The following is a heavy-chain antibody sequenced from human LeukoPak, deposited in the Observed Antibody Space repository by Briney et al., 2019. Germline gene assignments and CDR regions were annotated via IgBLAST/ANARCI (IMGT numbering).Heavy chain of an antibody. CDR3: AKDRYIVVVPAVPFDY. V-gene: IGHV3-30*02. CDR1: GFTFTTYD. CDR2: IRFDGSNK. Sequence: PGGSLRLSCAASGFTFTTYDMHWVRQSPGKGLEWVAFIRFDGSNKYYADSVKGRFTISRDNSKNTLCLQMNSLRAEDTAVYYCAKDRYIVVVPAVPFDYWGQGTLVTVSS. J-gene: IGHJ4*02. D-gene: IGHD2-2*01.